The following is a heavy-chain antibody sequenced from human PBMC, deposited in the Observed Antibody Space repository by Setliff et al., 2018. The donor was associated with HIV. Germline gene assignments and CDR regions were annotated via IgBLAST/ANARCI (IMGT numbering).Heavy chain of an antibody. D-gene: IGHD6-19*01. CDR2: INHSGST. CDR1: GGSFSGYY. Sequence: SETLSLTCAVYGGSFSGYYWSWIRQPPGKGLEWIGEINHSGSTNYSPSLKGRVTISIDTSKSQFSLKLTSVTAADTAVYYCARGLLSGWPHPDWFDPRGHGILVTVSS. V-gene: IGHV4-34*01. CDR3: ARGLLSGWPHPDWFDP. J-gene: IGHJ5*02.